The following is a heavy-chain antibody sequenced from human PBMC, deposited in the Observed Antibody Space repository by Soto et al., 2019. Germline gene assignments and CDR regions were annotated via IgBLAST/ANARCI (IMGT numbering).Heavy chain of an antibody. D-gene: IGHD6-13*01. Sequence: QVQLVQSGAEVKKPGASVKVSCKASGYTSTSYEINGGRKPTGQGLEWMGWMNPNSGNTGYAQKFQGRVTMTRNTSISTAYMELSSLRSEDTAVYYCARGTSAAQNYYYYMDVWGKGTTVTVSS. V-gene: IGHV1-8*01. J-gene: IGHJ6*03. CDR2: MNPNSGNT. CDR3: ARGTSAAQNYYYYMDV. CDR1: GYTSTSYE.